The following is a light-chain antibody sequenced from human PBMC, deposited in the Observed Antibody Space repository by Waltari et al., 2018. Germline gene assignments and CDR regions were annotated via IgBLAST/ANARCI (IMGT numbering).Light chain of an antibody. CDR3: SSYTSSSTLDVV. CDR1: SSDVGGYNY. J-gene: IGLJ2*01. CDR2: DVS. Sequence: QSALTQPASVSGSPGQSLTIPCTGTSSDVGGYNYVSWYQQHPGKAPKLMIYDVSNRPSGFSNRFSGSKSGNTASLTISGLQAEDEADYYCSSYTSSSTLDVVFGGGTKLTVL. V-gene: IGLV2-14*01.